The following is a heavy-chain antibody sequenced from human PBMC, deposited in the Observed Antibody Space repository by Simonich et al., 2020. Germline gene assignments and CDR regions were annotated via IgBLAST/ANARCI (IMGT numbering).Heavy chain of an antibody. CDR3: ARHDRWLQFYFDY. J-gene: IGHJ4*02. V-gene: IGHV4-59*08. CDR1: GGSISSYY. D-gene: IGHD5-12*01. CDR2: IYYSGST. Sequence: QVQLQESGPGLVKPSETLSLTCTVSGGSISSYYWSWIRQPPGKGLECIGYIYYSGSTNYNPSLKSRVTISVDTSKNQVSLKLSSVTAADTAVYYCARHDRWLQFYFDYWGQGTLVTVSS.